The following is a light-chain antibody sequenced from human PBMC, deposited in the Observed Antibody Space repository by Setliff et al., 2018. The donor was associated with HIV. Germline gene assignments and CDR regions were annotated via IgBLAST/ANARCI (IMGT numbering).Light chain of an antibody. J-gene: IGLJ2*01. CDR1: NSNIGRNT. CDR3: SAWDGSLGAVV. V-gene: IGLV1-44*01. CDR2: ISN. Sequence: QSALTQPPSASGTPGQRVTISCSGSNSNIGRNTVSWYQQRPGTAPKLVIHISNQRPSGVPDRFSGSKSGTSASLAISGLQSDDEADYHCSAWDGSLGAVVFGGGTK.